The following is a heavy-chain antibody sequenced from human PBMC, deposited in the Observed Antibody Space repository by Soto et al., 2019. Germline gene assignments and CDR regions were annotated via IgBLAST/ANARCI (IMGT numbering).Heavy chain of an antibody. CDR2: IYATGTT. CDR3: VRDGTKTLRDWFDP. V-gene: IGHV4-4*07. Sequence: SETLSLTCTVSGASISGFYWSWIRKSAGKGLEWIGRIYATGTTDYNPSLKSRVMMSVDTSKKQFSLKLRSVTAADTAVYYCVRDGTKTLRDWFDPWGQGIAVTVSS. CDR1: GASISGFY. J-gene: IGHJ5*02. D-gene: IGHD1-1*01.